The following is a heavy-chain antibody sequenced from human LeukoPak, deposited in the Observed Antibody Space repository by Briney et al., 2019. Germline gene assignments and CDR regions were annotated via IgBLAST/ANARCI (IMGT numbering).Heavy chain of an antibody. CDR1: GFTFSSYW. D-gene: IGHD2-15*01. CDR2: INSDGSST. V-gene: IGHV3-74*01. Sequence: GGSLRLSCAASGFTFSSYWMHWVRQAPGKGLVWVSRINSDGSSTSYADSVEGRFTISRDNAKNTLYLQMNSLRAEDTAVYYCARDQYSDSPADYWGQGTLVTVSS. J-gene: IGHJ4*02. CDR3: ARDQYSDSPADY.